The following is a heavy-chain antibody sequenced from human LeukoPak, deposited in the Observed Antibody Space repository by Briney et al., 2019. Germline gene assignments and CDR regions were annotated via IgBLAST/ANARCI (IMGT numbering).Heavy chain of an antibody. Sequence: SETLSLTCSVSGGSTRSGRHHWAWVHQPPGKGLEFIGSLDESGRPYYNAPLKSRVTVSEDSSGKQFSLNLSSVTAADTAVYYCARDLGGYPFFMGVWGRGTTVIVSS. CDR1: GGSTRSGRHH. CDR2: LDESGRP. J-gene: IGHJ6*03. CDR3: ARDLGGYPFFMGV. V-gene: IGHV4-39*07. D-gene: IGHD2-15*01.